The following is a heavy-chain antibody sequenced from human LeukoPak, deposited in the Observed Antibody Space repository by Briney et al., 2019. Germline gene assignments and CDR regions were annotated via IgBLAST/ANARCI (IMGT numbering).Heavy chain of an antibody. J-gene: IGHJ4*02. D-gene: IGHD6-19*01. CDR3: AKTTTGYSSGRYPGWPVDY. V-gene: IGHV3-23*01. Sequence: GGSLRLSCAASGFTFTSYAMYWVRQTPGKGLEWVSGIFGSGGNPHYADSVQGRFTISRDNYQNTVYLQMNSLRAEDTAVYYRAKTTTGYSSGRYPGWPVDYWGQGTLVTVSS. CDR1: GFTFTSYA. CDR2: IFGSGGNP.